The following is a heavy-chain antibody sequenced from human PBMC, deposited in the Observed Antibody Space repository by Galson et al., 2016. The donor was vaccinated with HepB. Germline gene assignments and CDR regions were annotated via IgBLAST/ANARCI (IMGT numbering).Heavy chain of an antibody. CDR3: AKEEGSILRFLEWLSRLDP. V-gene: IGHV3-30-3*01. J-gene: IGHJ5*02. CDR2: ISYDGSNK. Sequence: SLRLSCAVSGFTFSTYAMHWVRQSPGKGLEWVGLISYDGSNKYYADSVKGRFTISRDNSKNTLYLQMNSLRVEDTAVYYCAKEEGSILRFLEWLSRLDPWGQGTLVTVSS. CDR1: GFTFSTYA. D-gene: IGHD3-3*01.